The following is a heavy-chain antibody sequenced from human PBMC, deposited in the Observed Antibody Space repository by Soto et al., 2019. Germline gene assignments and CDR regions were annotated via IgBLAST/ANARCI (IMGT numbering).Heavy chain of an antibody. D-gene: IGHD2-21*02. Sequence: QVQLMQSGSEVKKPGASVTISCKASGYTFTSYYIHWVREAPRQGLEWMAMNNPRGGRTNYAQKFQGRVTVTRDTSTSTVNMELSSLSSEDTAVYYCARDLTAADYWGQGTLVTVSS. CDR1: GYTFTSYY. CDR3: ARDLTAADY. CDR2: NNPRGGRT. V-gene: IGHV1-46*01. J-gene: IGHJ4*02.